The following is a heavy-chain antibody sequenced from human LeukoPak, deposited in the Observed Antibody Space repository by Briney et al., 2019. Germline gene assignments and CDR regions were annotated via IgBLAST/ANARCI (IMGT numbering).Heavy chain of an antibody. CDR2: IYYSGST. Sequence: SETLSLTCTVSGGSISSYYWSWIRQPPGKGLEWVGYIYYSGSTNYNPSLKSRVTISVDTSKNQFSLKLSSVTAADTAVYYCAREGIYCSGGSCYRYYFDYWGQGTLVTVSS. CDR3: AREGIYCSGGSCYRYYFDY. J-gene: IGHJ4*02. CDR1: GGSISSYY. D-gene: IGHD2-15*01. V-gene: IGHV4-59*01.